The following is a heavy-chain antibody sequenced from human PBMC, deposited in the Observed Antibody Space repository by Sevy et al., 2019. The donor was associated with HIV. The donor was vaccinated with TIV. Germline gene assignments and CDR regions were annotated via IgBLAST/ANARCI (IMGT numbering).Heavy chain of an antibody. CDR2: ISGSGGST. CDR3: AKDTDSSGYYYFDY. D-gene: IGHD6-19*01. J-gene: IGHJ4*02. V-gene: IGHV3-23*01. Sequence: GGSLRLSCAASGFSFSSNAMSWVHQAPGKGLEWVSGISGSGGSTYYADSVKGHFTISRDNSKNTLYLQMNSMRAEDTALYYCAKDTDSSGYYYFDYWGQGTLVTVSS. CDR1: GFSFSSNA.